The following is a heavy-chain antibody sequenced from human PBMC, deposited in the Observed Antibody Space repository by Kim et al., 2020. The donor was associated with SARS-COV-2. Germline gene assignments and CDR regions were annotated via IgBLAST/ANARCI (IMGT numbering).Heavy chain of an antibody. Sequence: GRVTMTRDTSTSTVYMELSSLRSEDTAVYYCARDAADYYDSSGYGFFDYWGQGTLVTVSS. V-gene: IGHV1-46*01. D-gene: IGHD3-22*01. CDR3: ARDAADYYDSSGYGFFDY. J-gene: IGHJ4*02.